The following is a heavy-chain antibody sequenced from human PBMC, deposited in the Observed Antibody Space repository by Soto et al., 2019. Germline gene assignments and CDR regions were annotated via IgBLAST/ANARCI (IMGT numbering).Heavy chain of an antibody. D-gene: IGHD3-22*01. Sequence: PWLSRRLSRAPTGFIYRTYWMSWVPHGPVQAREWVADIKHDGNEKYYADSVKGRFTVSRDNVKNFLHMQMRSLRGDDTGVYFCVRATLSWGHYYFRGLDVWGQGTTVTVSS. CDR2: IKHDGNEK. V-gene: IGHV3-7*01. CDR3: VRATLSWGHYYFRGLDV. CDR1: GFIYRTYW. J-gene: IGHJ6*02.